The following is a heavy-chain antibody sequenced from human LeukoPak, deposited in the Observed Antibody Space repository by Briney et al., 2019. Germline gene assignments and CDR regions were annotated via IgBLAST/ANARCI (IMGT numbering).Heavy chain of an antibody. V-gene: IGHV4-4*07. Sequence: SETLSLTCTVSGGSISSYYWTWIRQPAGKGLEWIGRIYSSGSTNYNPSLKSRVTVSVETSKNQISLKLSSVTAADTAVYYCARLGSGYSEYYFDHWGQGTLVTVSS. CDR3: ARLGSGYSEYYFDH. CDR1: GGSISSYY. J-gene: IGHJ4*02. D-gene: IGHD3-22*01. CDR2: IYSSGST.